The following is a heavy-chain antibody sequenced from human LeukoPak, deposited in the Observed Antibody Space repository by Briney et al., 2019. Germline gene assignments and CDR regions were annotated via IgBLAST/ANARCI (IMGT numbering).Heavy chain of an antibody. CDR1: GGSISSYY. D-gene: IGHD6-13*01. Sequence: SETLSLTCTVSGGSISSYYWSWIRQPPGKGLEWIGYIYYSRSTNYNPSLKSRVTISVDTSKNQFSLKLSSVTAADTAVYYCARLSPLGGSSWYYYYYYGMDVWGQGTTVTVSS. V-gene: IGHV4-59*08. CDR3: ARLSPLGGSSWYYYYYYGMDV. CDR2: IYYSRST. J-gene: IGHJ6*02.